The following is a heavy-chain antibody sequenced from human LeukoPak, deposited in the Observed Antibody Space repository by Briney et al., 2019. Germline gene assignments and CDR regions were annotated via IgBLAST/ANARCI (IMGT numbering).Heavy chain of an antibody. J-gene: IGHJ5*02. V-gene: IGHV3-23*01. Sequence: PGGSLRLSCATYGFISSKASMSWVRQAPGKGLEWVSAISGSGGSTYYADSVKGRFTISRDNSKNTLYLQMNSLRAEDTAVYYCAKADQGSSSWYASWGQGTLVTVSS. CDR1: GFISSKAS. CDR2: ISGSGGST. D-gene: IGHD6-13*01. CDR3: AKADQGSSSWYAS.